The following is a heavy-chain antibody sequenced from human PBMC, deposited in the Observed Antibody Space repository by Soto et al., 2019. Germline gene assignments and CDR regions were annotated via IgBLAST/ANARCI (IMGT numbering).Heavy chain of an antibody. CDR3: ATRITVFGLLIPPFDP. CDR2: INHTGGS. V-gene: IGHV4-34*02. D-gene: IGHD3-3*01. J-gene: IGHJ5*02. CDR1: GGSVNGYY. Sequence: QVHLQQWGAGLLKPSETLSLTCAVYGGSVNGYYWNWIRQPPGKGLEWIGEINHTGGSHYNPSLKSRVTMSVDTSKNQFSLRLSSVTAADTAIYYCATRITVFGLLIPPFDPWGQGTQVTVSS.